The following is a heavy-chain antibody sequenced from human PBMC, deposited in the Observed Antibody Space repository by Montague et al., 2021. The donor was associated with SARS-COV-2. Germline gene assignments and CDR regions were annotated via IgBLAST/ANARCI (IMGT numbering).Heavy chain of an antibody. CDR1: GIIFTNSW. CDR2: INPDGTDT. J-gene: IGHJ1*01. V-gene: IGHV3-7*01. Sequence: SLRLSCAASGIIFTNSWMSWVRQAPGKGLEWVAHINPDGTDTYYVDSVKGRFTISRDNAKKSLYLQMNSLTAEDTAVYYCATDSFSGYFDWGQGTLVTVSS. D-gene: IGHD3-22*01. CDR3: ATDSFSGYFD.